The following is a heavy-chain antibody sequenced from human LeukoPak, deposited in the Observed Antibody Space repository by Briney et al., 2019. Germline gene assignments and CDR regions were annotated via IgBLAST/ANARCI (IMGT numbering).Heavy chain of an antibody. D-gene: IGHD3-16*01. Sequence: GGSLRLSCAASGFSVITNDMTWVRQAPGKGVEWVSVLYSDGNTKYADSVQGRFTISRDNSKNTLYLEMNSLRPDDTAVYYCARGVEPLAANTLAYWGQGTLVTVSS. V-gene: IGHV3-53*01. CDR3: ARGVEPLAANTLAY. CDR2: LYSDGNT. CDR1: GFSVITND. J-gene: IGHJ4*02.